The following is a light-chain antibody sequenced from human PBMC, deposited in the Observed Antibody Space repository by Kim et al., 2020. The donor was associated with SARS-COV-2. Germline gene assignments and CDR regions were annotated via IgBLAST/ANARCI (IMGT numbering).Light chain of an antibody. CDR1: QSVSTN. CDR2: DAY. V-gene: IGKV3-15*01. Sequence: EIVMTQSPATLSVSPGERATLSCRASQSVSTNVAWYQQKPGQAPRLLIYDAYNRATSIPARFSGSGSGTEFTLTISSLQSEDFAVYHCQQYNKWFELSFGGGTKVDIK. J-gene: IGKJ4*01. CDR3: QQYNKWFELS.